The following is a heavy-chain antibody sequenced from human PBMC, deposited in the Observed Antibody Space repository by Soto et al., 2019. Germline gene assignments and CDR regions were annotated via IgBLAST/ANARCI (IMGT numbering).Heavy chain of an antibody. CDR2: INPSGGST. V-gene: IGHV1-46*01. J-gene: IGHJ6*02. Sequence: GASVKVSCKASGYTFTSYYMHWVRQAPGQGLEWMGIINPSGGSTSYAQKFQGRVTMTRDTSTSTVYMELSSLRSEDTAVYYCAREGITMIVVVITYGGMDVWGQGTTVTVSS. CDR3: AREGITMIVVVITYGGMDV. CDR1: GYTFTSYY. D-gene: IGHD3-22*01.